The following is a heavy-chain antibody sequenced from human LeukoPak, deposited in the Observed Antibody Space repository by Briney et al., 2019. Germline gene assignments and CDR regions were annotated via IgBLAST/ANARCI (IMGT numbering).Heavy chain of an antibody. D-gene: IGHD6-13*01. CDR2: ISYDGSNK. CDR1: GFTFSSYA. Sequence: GRSLRLSCAASGFTFSSYAMHWVRQAPGKGLEWVAVISYDGSNKYYADSVKGRFTISRDNSKNTLYLQMNSLRAEDTAVYYCAKDLGSSWPSFDYWGQGTLVTVSS. CDR3: AKDLGSSWPSFDY. V-gene: IGHV3-30*04. J-gene: IGHJ4*02.